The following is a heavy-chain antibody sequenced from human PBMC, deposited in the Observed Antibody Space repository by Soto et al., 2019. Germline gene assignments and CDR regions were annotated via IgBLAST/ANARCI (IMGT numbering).Heavy chain of an antibody. Sequence: GGSLRLSCAASGFIFSTFGMHWVRQAPGKGLEWVAVISNDGSNEYYVDSVKGRFTISRDNSKSTLYVQMNSLKAEDTAVYYCVRERYSSGWYPVGAYWGQGTLVTVSS. D-gene: IGHD6-19*01. V-gene: IGHV3-30*03. J-gene: IGHJ4*02. CDR3: VRERYSSGWYPVGAY. CDR2: ISNDGSNE. CDR1: GFIFSTFG.